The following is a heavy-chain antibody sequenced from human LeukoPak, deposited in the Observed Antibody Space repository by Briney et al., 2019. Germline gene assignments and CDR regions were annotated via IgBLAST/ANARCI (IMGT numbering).Heavy chain of an antibody. Sequence: PSETLSLTRTVSGGSISSSNYYWGWIRQPPGKGLEWIGSIYYSGSTYYNPSLKSRVTISVDTSKNQFSLKLSSVTAADTAVYYCARPRLMDYGMDVWGQGTTVTVSS. CDR1: GGSISSSNYY. D-gene: IGHD2-8*01. V-gene: IGHV4-39*01. CDR2: IYYSGST. J-gene: IGHJ6*02. CDR3: ARPRLMDYGMDV.